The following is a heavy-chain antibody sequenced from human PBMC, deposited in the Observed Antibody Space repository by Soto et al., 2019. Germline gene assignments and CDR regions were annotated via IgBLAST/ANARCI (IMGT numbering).Heavy chain of an antibody. D-gene: IGHD6-19*01. J-gene: IGHJ6*02. CDR3: STSHSIGWYSNNSYYYAMDV. V-gene: IGHV3-15*01. Sequence: GGSLRLSCAASGFTFTNAWMNWVRQTPGKGLEWVGRIKSNSDGGTTDYVAPVKGRFTISRDDSKSTLYLQVNSLKTEDTAVYYCSTSHSIGWYSNNSYYYAMDVWGQGTTVTVSS. CDR1: GFTFTNAW. CDR2: IKSNSDGGTT.